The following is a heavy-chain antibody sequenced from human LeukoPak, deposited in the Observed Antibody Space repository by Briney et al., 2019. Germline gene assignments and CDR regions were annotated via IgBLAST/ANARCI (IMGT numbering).Heavy chain of an antibody. CDR3: AREGQQLEYYFGY. J-gene: IGHJ4*02. CDR2: ISSSGSTI. V-gene: IGHV3-48*03. CDR1: GFTFSSYE. D-gene: IGHD6-13*01. Sequence: GGSLRLSCAASGFTFSSYEMNWVRQAPGKGLEWVSYISSSGSTIYYADSVKGRFTISRDNAKNSLYLQMNSLRAEDTAVYYCAREGQQLEYYFGYWGQGTLVTVSS.